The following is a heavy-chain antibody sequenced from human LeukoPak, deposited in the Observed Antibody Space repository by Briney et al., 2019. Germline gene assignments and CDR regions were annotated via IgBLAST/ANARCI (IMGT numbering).Heavy chain of an antibody. D-gene: IGHD3-3*01. Sequence: ASVKVSCKASGYTFTSYGISWVRQAPGQGLEWMGWINPNSGGTNYAQKFQGRVTMTRDTSISTAYMELSRLRSDDTAVYYCARATGFGVVIKGFDPWGQGTLVTVSS. V-gene: IGHV1-2*02. J-gene: IGHJ5*02. CDR1: GYTFTSYG. CDR2: INPNSGGT. CDR3: ARATGFGVVIKGFDP.